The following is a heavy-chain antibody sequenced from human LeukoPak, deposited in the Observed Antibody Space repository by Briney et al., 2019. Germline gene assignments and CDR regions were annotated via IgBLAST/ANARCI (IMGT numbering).Heavy chain of an antibody. CDR3: TRGAGWLIDD. V-gene: IGHV4-59*01. Sequence: PSETLSLTCTVSGGSISSYYWSWIRQPPGKGLEWIGYFYNSGRSTYYPSLKSRVSISVDTSKNQFSLRLNSVILADTAVYYCTRGAGWLIDDWGQGILVTVSS. CDR1: GGSISSYY. CDR2: FYNSGRS. J-gene: IGHJ4*02. D-gene: IGHD3-16*01.